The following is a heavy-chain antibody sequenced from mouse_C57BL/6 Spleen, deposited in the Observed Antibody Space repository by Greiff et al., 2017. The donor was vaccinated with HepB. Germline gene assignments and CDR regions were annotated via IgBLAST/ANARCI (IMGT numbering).Heavy chain of an antibody. CDR2: IYPGSGNT. CDR3: ARSTGTGAMDY. V-gene: IGHV1-66*01. D-gene: IGHD4-1*01. Sequence: QVHVKQSGPELVKPGASVKISCKASGYSFTSYYIHWVKQRPGQGLEWIGWIYPGSGNTKYNEKFKGKATLTADTSSSTAYMQLSSLTSEDSAVYYCARSTGTGAMDYWGQGTSVTVSS. J-gene: IGHJ4*01. CDR1: GYSFTSYY.